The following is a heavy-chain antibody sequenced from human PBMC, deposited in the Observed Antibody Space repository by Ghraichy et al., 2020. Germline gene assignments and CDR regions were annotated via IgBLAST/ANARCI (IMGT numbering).Heavy chain of an antibody. CDR3: ARDIAVAGLYYYYGMDV. D-gene: IGHD6-19*01. J-gene: IGHJ6*02. CDR2: IIPIFGTA. V-gene: IGHV1-69*06. Sequence: SVKVSCKASGGTFSSYSISWVRQAPGQGLEWMGGIIPIFGTANYAQKFQGRVTITADKSTSTAYMELSSLRSEDTAVYYCARDIAVAGLYYYYGMDVWGQGTTVTVAS. CDR1: GGTFSSYS.